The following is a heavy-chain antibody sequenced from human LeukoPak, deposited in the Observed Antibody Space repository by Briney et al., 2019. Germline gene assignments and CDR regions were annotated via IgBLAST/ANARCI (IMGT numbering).Heavy chain of an antibody. Sequence: GASVKVSCKASGGTFSSYAISWVRQAPGQGLEWMGGIIPIFGTANYAQKFQGRVTITADKSTSTAYMELSSLRSEDTAVYYCARDSSAIGYDYVWGSYRYYFDYWGQGTLVTVSS. CDR1: GGTFSSYA. V-gene: IGHV1-69*06. CDR3: ARDSSAIGYDYVWGSYRYYFDY. CDR2: IIPIFGTA. J-gene: IGHJ4*02. D-gene: IGHD3-16*02.